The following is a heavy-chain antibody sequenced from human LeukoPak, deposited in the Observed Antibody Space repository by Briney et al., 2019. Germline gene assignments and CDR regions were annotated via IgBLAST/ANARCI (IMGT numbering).Heavy chain of an antibody. J-gene: IGHJ6*02. CDR2: MSPNSDAT. D-gene: IGHD2-2*01. CDR1: GYTFTVTGYY. V-gene: IGHV1-2*02. CDR3: ARVVQGAIGSPYYGMDV. Sequence: ASVKVSCKASGYTFTVTGYYIHWVRQAPGQGLEWMGWMSPNSDATNYAQKFQGRVTMTRDTSISTAYMDLSRLRSDDTAVYYCARVVQGAIGSPYYGMDVWGQGTTVTVS.